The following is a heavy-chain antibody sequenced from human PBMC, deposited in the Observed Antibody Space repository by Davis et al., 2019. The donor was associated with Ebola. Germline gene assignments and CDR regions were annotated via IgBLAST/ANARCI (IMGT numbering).Heavy chain of an antibody. J-gene: IGHJ4*02. CDR3: ARIGSSGWPEEVNFDY. Sequence: SGPTLVKPTQTLTLTCTFSGFSLSTSGVGVGWIRQPPGKALEWLALIYWNDDKPYSPSLKSRLTITKDTSKNQVVLTMTNMDPVDTATYYCARIGSSGWPEEVNFDYWGQGTLVTVSS. V-gene: IGHV2-5*01. D-gene: IGHD6-19*01. CDR1: GFSLSTSGVG. CDR2: IYWNDDK.